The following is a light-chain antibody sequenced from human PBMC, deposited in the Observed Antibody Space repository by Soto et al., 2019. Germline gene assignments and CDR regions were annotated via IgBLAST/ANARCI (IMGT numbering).Light chain of an antibody. CDR1: QSVSSSS. CDR2: GAS. V-gene: IGKV3-20*01. CDR3: HHYDSSPPYT. Sequence: EIVLTQFPDTLSLSPGERATLSCRASQSVSSSSLAWYQQGRGQAPRLLIHGASSRATGIQDRFSGSGSGTDFSLTISRLEPEDFAVYYCHHYDSSPPYTFGQGTKLEIK. J-gene: IGKJ2*01.